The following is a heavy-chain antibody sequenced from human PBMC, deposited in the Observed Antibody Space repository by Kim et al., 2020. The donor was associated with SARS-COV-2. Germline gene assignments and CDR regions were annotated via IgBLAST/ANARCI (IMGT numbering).Heavy chain of an antibody. J-gene: IGHJ6*02. CDR1: GGTFSSYA. V-gene: IGHV1-69*13. CDR2: IIPIFGTA. D-gene: IGHD3-10*01. CDR3: ARAMMVRGVITPQHSPYYYYGMDV. Sequence: SVKVSCKASGGTFSSYAISWVRQAPGQGLEWMGGIIPIFGTANYAQKFQGRVTITADESTSTAYMELSSLRSEDTAVYYCARAMMVRGVITPQHSPYYYYGMDVWGQGTTVTVSS.